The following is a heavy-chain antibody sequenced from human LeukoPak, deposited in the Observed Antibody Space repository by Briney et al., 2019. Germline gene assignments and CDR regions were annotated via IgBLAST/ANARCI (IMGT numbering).Heavy chain of an antibody. V-gene: IGHV4-39*07. CDR2: IYYSGST. D-gene: IGHD3-22*01. CDR3: ARAPSYDSSGPKALGPWGAFDI. CDR1: GGSISSSSYF. Sequence: PSETLSLTCTVSGGSISSSSYFWGWIRQPPGKGLEWIGSIYYSGSTYYNPSLKSRVTISVDTSKNQFSLKLSSVTAADTAVYYCARAPSYDSSGPKALGPWGAFDIWGQGTMVTVSS. J-gene: IGHJ3*02.